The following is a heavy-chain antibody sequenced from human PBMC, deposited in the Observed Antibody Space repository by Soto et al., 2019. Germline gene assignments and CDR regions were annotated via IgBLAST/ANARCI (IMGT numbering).Heavy chain of an antibody. D-gene: IGHD5-18*01. CDR1: GFTFNNYS. Sequence: GGSLRLSCATSGFTFNNYSVSWVRQAPGKGLEWVSSINRGGGPYYADSVKGRFTISRDNSKNMLYLRMNSLRADDTAVYFCARADGPLPVTLLGFWGQGTLVTVSS. V-gene: IGHV3-23*01. J-gene: IGHJ4*02. CDR2: INRGGGP. CDR3: ARADGPLPVTLLGF.